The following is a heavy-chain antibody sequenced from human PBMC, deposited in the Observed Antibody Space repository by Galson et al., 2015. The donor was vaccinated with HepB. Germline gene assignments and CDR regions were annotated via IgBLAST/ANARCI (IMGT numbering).Heavy chain of an antibody. CDR1: GFTFSNYN. CDR2: ISSSSNTV. CDR3: ARYDV. Sequence: SLRLSCAASGFTFSNYNMNWVRQAPGKGLEWVSYISSSSNTVYYADSVKGRFTISRDNAKKSLYLQMNSLRAEDTAVYYCARYDVWGQGTTVTVSS. J-gene: IGHJ6*02. V-gene: IGHV3-48*04.